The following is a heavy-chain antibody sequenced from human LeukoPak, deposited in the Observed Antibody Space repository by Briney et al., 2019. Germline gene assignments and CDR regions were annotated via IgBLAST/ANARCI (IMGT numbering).Heavy chain of an antibody. CDR3: ARGGYFYDGSGYLDLDY. CDR2: FDPEDGET. CDR1: GYTLTELS. V-gene: IGHV1-24*01. D-gene: IGHD3-22*01. Sequence: ASVKVSCKVSGYTLTELSMHWVRQAPGKGLEWMGGFDPEDGETIYAQKFQGRVTMTEDTSTDTAYMELSSLRSEDTAVYWCARGGYFYDGSGYLDLDYWGQGILVTVSS. J-gene: IGHJ4*02.